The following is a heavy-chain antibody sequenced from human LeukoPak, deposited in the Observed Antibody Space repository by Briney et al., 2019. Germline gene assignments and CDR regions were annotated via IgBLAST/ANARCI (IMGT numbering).Heavy chain of an antibody. CDR2: ISSSSRHM. CDR1: GFTFSSDS. V-gene: IGHV3-21*01. Sequence: GGSLRLSCAASGFTFSSDSMNWVRQAPGKGLEWVSFISSSSRHMYYADSVKGRFTISRDNAENSLYLQMNSLRVEDTAFYYCARDLAYSRLDYWGQGMLVTVSS. J-gene: IGHJ4*02. D-gene: IGHD5-18*01. CDR3: ARDLAYSRLDY.